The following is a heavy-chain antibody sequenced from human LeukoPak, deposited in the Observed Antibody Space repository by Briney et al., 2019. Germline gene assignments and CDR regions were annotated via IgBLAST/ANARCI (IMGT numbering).Heavy chain of an antibody. CDR1: GFTFTFYS. D-gene: IGHD4-17*01. J-gene: IGHJ4*02. CDR3: VRPSIDDYGDCGY. Sequence: GGSLRLSCAASGFTFTFYSMNWVRQAPGEGLEWISSISSLGRSYKYYADSVRGRFTISRDDAKNSLYLQMNSLRADDTAVYYCVRPSIDDYGDCGYWGQGTLVTVSS. V-gene: IGHV3-21*01. CDR2: ISSLGRSYK.